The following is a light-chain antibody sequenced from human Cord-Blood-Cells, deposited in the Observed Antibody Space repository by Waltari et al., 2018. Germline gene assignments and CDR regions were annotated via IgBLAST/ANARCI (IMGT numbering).Light chain of an antibody. CDR1: QSVSSY. CDR2: DAS. V-gene: IGKV3-11*01. J-gene: IGKJ3*01. Sequence: EIVLTQSPATLSLSPGARATLSCRASQSVSSYLAWYQQKPGQAPRLLIYDASNRATGIPARFSGSGSGTDFTLTISSLEPEDFAVYYCQQRSNWPCTFGPGTKVDIK. CDR3: QQRSNWPCT.